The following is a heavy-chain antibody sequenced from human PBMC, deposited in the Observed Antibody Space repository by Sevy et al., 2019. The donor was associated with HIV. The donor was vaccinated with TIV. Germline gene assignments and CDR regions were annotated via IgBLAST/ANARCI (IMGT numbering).Heavy chain of an antibody. D-gene: IGHD2-2*01. Sequence: GGSLRLSCAASGFTFSTYWMHWVRQAPGKGLVWVSRINSAGSNTMYADSVKGRFTISRDNAKNTLYLQMNSLRAEDTAVYYCARVENLGFCSSTSCFYAVDIWGQGTMVTVSS. CDR2: INSAGSNT. V-gene: IGHV3-74*03. J-gene: IGHJ3*02. CDR1: GFTFSTYW. CDR3: ARVENLGFCSSTSCFYAVDI.